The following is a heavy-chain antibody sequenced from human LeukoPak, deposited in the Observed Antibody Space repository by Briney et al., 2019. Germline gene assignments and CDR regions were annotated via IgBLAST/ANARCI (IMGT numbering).Heavy chain of an antibody. CDR1: GFTFSAFE. V-gene: IGHV3-48*03. J-gene: IGHJ4*02. D-gene: IGHD7-27*01. CDR2: ISSSGSTT. CDR3: ARTGGDDY. Sequence: GGSLRLSCAASGFTFSAFEMNWVRQAPGKGLEWISYISSSGSTTYYADSVKGRFTISRDNAKSSLHLQMNSLRAEDTAVYYCARTGGDDYWGQGTLVTVSS.